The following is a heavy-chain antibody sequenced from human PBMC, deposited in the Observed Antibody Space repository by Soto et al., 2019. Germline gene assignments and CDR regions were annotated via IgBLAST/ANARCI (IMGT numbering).Heavy chain of an antibody. CDR3: ARGGYSGCDDFYYYYGMDV. J-gene: IGHJ6*02. Sequence: ALVKVSCKASGYTFTGYYMHWVRQAPGQGLEWMGWINPNSGGTNYAQKFQGWVTMTRDTSISTAYMELSRLRSDDTAVYYCARGGYSGCDDFYYYYGMDVWGQGTTVTVSS. CDR2: INPNSGGT. V-gene: IGHV1-2*04. CDR1: GYTFTGYY. D-gene: IGHD5-12*01.